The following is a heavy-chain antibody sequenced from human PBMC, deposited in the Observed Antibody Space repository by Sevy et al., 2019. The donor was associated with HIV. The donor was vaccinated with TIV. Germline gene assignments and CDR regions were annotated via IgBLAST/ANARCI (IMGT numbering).Heavy chain of an antibody. J-gene: IGHJ6*02. CDR1: GFSFSSFD. Sequence: GGSLRLSCAASGFSFSSFDMTWIRQAPGKGLEWVAYISSSGQTTYYEDSVKGRFVVSRDNAKTSLFLHITSLRAEDTGVVFCATLPAMSPSNYGMDFRGQGTPVTVSS. CDR2: ISSSGQTT. CDR3: ATLPAMSPSNYGMDF. D-gene: IGHD2-2*01. V-gene: IGHV3-11*01.